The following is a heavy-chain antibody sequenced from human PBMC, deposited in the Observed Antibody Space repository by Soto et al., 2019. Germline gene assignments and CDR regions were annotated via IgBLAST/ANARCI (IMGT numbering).Heavy chain of an antibody. CDR2: IYYIGST. CDR3: AREDTSMASDP. V-gene: IGHV4-31*03. CDR1: GDSITSDGYY. D-gene: IGHD5-18*01. Sequence: PSETLSLTCTVSGDSITSDGYYWSWIRQHPWKGLEWIAYIYYIGSTYYNPSLKSRVTISVDPSKNQFSLKLRSVTAADTAVYYCAREDTSMASDPWGQGXLVTVYS. J-gene: IGHJ5*02.